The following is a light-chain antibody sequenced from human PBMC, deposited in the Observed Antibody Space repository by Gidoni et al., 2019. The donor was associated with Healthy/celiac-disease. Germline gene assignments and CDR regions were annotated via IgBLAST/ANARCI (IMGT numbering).Light chain of an antibody. Sequence: SPELTHVPAVSVAVGQTVRITCQGDSRRSYYASWYQQKPGQAPVLVIYGKNNRPSGIPDRFSGSSSGNTASRTITRAQAEDEADYYCNSRDSSSNHVVFGGGTKLTVL. CDR2: GKN. J-gene: IGLJ2*01. CDR3: NSRDSSSNHVV. V-gene: IGLV3-19*01. CDR1: SRRSYY.